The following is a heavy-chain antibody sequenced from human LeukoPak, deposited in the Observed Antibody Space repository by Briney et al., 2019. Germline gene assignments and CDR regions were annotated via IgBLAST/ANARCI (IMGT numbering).Heavy chain of an antibody. V-gene: IGHV3-30-3*01. J-gene: IGHJ4*02. Sequence: GGSLRLSCAASGFTFSSYATHWVRQAPGKGLEWVAVISYDGSNKYYAGSVKGRFTISRDNSKNTLYLQMNSLRAEDTAVYYCARAIAAAGIPSDYWGQGTLVTVSS. CDR1: GFTFSSYA. CDR2: ISYDGSNK. CDR3: ARAIAAAGIPSDY. D-gene: IGHD6-13*01.